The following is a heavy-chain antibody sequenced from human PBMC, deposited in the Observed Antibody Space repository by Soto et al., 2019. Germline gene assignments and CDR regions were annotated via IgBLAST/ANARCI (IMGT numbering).Heavy chain of an antibody. CDR2: IDNIADTI. CDR1: GFTFSSSE. CDR3: ARGRCTSSACYWDFDY. V-gene: IGHV3-48*03. J-gene: IGHJ4*02. D-gene: IGHD2-2*01. Sequence: GGSLRLSCATSGFTFSSSEMNWVRQAPGKGLEWISYIDNIADTIYYADSVKGRFTTSRDNARNSLYLQMNSLRAEDTAVYYCARGRCTSSACYWDFDYWGQGTQVTVSS.